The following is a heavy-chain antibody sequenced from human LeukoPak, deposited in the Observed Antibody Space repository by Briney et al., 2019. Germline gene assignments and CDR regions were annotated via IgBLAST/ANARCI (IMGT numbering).Heavy chain of an antibody. V-gene: IGHV1-69*05. Sequence: RASVKVSCKASGGTFSSYAISGVRQAPGQGLEWMGGIIPIFGTANYAQKFQGRVTITTDESTSTAYMELSSLRSEDTAGYYCARDGPGGHWGQGTLVTVSS. CDR2: IIPIFGTA. J-gene: IGHJ4*02. CDR1: GGTFSSYA. CDR3: ARDGPGGH. D-gene: IGHD2-15*01.